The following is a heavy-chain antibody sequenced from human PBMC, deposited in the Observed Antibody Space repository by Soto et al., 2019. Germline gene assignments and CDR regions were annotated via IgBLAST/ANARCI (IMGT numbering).Heavy chain of an antibody. CDR3: VRDVSSSIDC. CDR2: INAGNGDT. J-gene: IGHJ4*02. CDR1: GYTFTAYA. V-gene: IGHV1-3*01. D-gene: IGHD2-2*01. Sequence: ASVKVSCKASGYTFTAYALHRVRQAPGHRLEWMGWINAGNGDTKYSHKFQDRVTIYRDTSASTVYMEMSSLRSEDTTVYYCVRDVSSSIDCWGQGTPVTVSS.